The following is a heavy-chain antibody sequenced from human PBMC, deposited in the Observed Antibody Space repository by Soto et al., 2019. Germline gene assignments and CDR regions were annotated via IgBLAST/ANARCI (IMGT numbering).Heavy chain of an antibody. CDR2: NRNKANSYTT. Sequence: PGGSLRLSCAASGFTFSDHYMDWVRQAPGKVLEWVGRNRNKANSYTTEYAASVKGRFTVSRDDSKNSLYLQMNSLKTEDTAVYYCARGSSAITGTRYYYGLDVWGQGATVTVSS. J-gene: IGHJ6*02. CDR1: GFTFSDHY. V-gene: IGHV3-72*01. CDR3: ARGSSAITGTRYYYGLDV. D-gene: IGHD1-20*01.